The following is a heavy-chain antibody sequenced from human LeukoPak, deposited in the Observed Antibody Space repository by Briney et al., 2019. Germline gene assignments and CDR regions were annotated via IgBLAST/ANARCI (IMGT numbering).Heavy chain of an antibody. J-gene: IGHJ4*02. V-gene: IGHV1-18*01. CDR3: ARDAYYGDYGCFDY. Sequence: GASVKVSCEASGYAFTSYGITWVRQAPGQGLEWMGWISTYSGNTNYAQKFQGRVTMTTDTSTSTAYMELRSLRSDDTALYYCARDAYYGDYGCFDYWGQGTLVTVSS. D-gene: IGHD4-17*01. CDR2: ISTYSGNT. CDR1: GYAFTSYG.